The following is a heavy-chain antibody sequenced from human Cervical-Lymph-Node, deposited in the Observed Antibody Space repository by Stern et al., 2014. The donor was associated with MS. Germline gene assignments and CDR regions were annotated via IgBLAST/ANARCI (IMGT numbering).Heavy chain of an antibody. CDR1: GYSFTNYA. CDR2: INTNTGHP. Sequence: VHLVESGSELKKPGASVKVSCKASGYSFTNYAINWVRQAPGQGLEWMGWINTNTGHPTYAQGYTGRFVLSLDTSVSTAYLQISSLKAEDTAVYYCARGGASWLYGMDVWGQGTTVTVSS. CDR3: ARGGASWLYGMDV. V-gene: IGHV7-4-1*02. J-gene: IGHJ6*02. D-gene: IGHD5-12*01.